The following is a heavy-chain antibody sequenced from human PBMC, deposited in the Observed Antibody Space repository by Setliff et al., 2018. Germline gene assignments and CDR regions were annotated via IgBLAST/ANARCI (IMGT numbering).Heavy chain of an antibody. CDR3: VRHMTYYDFWRGYYSTSDAFHV. D-gene: IGHD3-3*01. V-gene: IGHV3-73*01. CDR1: GLTITNYY. CDR2: IRTKANSYAT. Sequence: GGSLRLSCAASGLTITNYYMDWVRQAPGKGLEWVGRIRTKANSYATAYATSVQDRFTISRHDSESTTYLQMNGLKTEDTAVYYCVRHMTYYDFWRGYYSTSDAFHVWGQGTMVTVS. J-gene: IGHJ3*01.